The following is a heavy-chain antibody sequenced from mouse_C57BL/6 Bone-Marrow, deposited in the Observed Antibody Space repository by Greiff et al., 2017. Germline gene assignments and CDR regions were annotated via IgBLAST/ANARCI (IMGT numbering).Heavy chain of an antibody. CDR3: ARELYDWGDY. Sequence: QVQLQQSGAELVRPGTSVKMSCKASGYTFTNYWIGWAKQRPGHGLEWIGDIYPGGGYTNYNEKFKGKATLTADKSSSTAYMQLSSLTSEDSAIYYCARELYDWGDYWGQGTSVTVSS. CDR1: GYTFTNYW. J-gene: IGHJ4*01. CDR2: IYPGGGYT. V-gene: IGHV1-63*01. D-gene: IGHD1-1*01.